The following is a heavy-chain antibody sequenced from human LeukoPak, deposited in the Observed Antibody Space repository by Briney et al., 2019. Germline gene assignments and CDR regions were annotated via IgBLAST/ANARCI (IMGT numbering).Heavy chain of an antibody. V-gene: IGHV3-9*01. Sequence: GGSLRLSCAATGYSFKDYGMHWVRQPPGKGLEWVSAINWNGGGTDYADSVKGRFTIFRDNARNSLYLQLSSLRPEDTALYYCAKHLTATNTYIFFGLDVWGQGTSVTVS. CDR3: AKHLTATNTYIFFGLDV. CDR2: INWNGGGT. CDR1: GYSFKDYG. J-gene: IGHJ6*02. D-gene: IGHD1-26*01.